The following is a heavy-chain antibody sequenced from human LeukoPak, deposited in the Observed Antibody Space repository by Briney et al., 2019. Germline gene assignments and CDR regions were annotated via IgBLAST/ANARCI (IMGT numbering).Heavy chain of an antibody. CDR1: GFTFSSYW. V-gene: IGHV3-7*03. CDR3: ARGRVDGSGSYYPDDAFDI. CDR2: IKQDGSEK. J-gene: IGHJ3*02. Sequence: GGSLRLSCAASGFTFSSYWMSWVRQAPGKGLEWVANIKQDGSEKYYVDSVKGRFTISRDNAKNSLYLQMNSLRAEDTAVYYCARGRVDGSGSYYPDDAFDIWGQGTMVTVSS. D-gene: IGHD3-10*01.